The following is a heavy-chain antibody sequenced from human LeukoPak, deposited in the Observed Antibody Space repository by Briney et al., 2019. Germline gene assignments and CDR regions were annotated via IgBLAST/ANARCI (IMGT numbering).Heavy chain of an antibody. Sequence: PSETLSLTCTVSGGSFGNYYWSWIRQPPGKGLEWIGYIYDSGTTNYNPSLKSRVTISVDTSKNQFSLKLSSVTAADTAVYYCARDRGSGSYPGYFQHWGQGTLVTVSS. D-gene: IGHD3-10*01. CDR3: ARDRGSGSYPGYFQH. CDR2: IYDSGTT. CDR1: GGSFGNYY. V-gene: IGHV4-59*01. J-gene: IGHJ1*01.